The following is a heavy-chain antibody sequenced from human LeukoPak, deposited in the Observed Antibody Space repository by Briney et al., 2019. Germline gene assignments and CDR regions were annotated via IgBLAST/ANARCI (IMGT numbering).Heavy chain of an antibody. CDR3: ARLATYYYDSSGYYGDY. CDR2: IYYSGST. D-gene: IGHD3-22*01. V-gene: IGHV4-39*01. Sequence: SETLSLTCTVSGGSISSSSYYGGWIRQPPGKGLEWIGSIYYSGSTYYNPSLKSRVTISVDTSKNQFSLKLSSVTAADTAVYYCARLATYYYDSSGYYGDYWGQGTLVTVSS. J-gene: IGHJ4*02. CDR1: GGSISSSSYY.